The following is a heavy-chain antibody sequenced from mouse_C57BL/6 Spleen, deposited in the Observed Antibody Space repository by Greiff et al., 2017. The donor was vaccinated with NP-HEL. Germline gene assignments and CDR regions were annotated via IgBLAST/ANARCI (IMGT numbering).Heavy chain of an antibody. Sequence: VQLQQPGAELVRPGSSVKLSCKASGYTFTSYWMDWVKQRPGQGLEWIGNIYPSDSETHYNQKFKDKATLTVDKSSNTAYMQLSSLTSEDSAVYYCARGSNYPYYYAMDYWGQGTSVTVSS. J-gene: IGHJ4*01. V-gene: IGHV1-61*01. CDR1: GYTFTSYW. CDR2: IYPSDSET. D-gene: IGHD2-5*01. CDR3: ARGSNYPYYYAMDY.